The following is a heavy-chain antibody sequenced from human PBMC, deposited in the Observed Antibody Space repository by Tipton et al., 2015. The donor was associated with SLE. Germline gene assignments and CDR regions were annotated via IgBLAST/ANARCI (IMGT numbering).Heavy chain of an antibody. CDR1: GGSISTNTYF. CDR2: IHYSGDT. J-gene: IGHJ3*01. D-gene: IGHD5-24*01. V-gene: IGHV4-39*02. Sequence: TLSLTCTVSGGSISTNTYFWGWIRQPPGKGLEWIGNIHYSGDTYYNPSLRSRVTISVDTSKNQFSLKLSSVTAADTAMYYCAREALYLSTIPDAFHFWGQGTSVTVSS. CDR3: AREALYLSTIPDAFHF.